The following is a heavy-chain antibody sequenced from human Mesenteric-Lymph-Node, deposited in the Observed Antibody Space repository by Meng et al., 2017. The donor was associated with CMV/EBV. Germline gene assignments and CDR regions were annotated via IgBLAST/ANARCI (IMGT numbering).Heavy chain of an antibody. J-gene: IGHJ4*02. D-gene: IGHD3-10*01. CDR3: AKSFPVRGVFIDY. CDR2: IWYDGSNK. CDR1: GFTFSSYG. V-gene: IGHV3-30*02. Sequence: GESLKISCAASGFTFSSYGMHWVRQAPGKGLEWVAVIWYDGSNKYYADSVKGRFTISRDNSKNTLYLQMNSLRPEDTALYYCAKSFPVRGVFIDYWGQGTLVTVSS.